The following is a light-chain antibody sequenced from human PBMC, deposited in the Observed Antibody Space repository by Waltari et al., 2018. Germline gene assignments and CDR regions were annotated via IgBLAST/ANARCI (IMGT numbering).Light chain of an antibody. CDR3: AAWDDSLNGVV. Sequence: QSVLTKPPSASGTHGQRVTIACSGRSSNIGSNPVTWYQQHPGAAPKLLVYSNNQRPSGVPDRFSGSKSGTSASLAISGLQSEDEADYYCAAWDDSLNGVVFGGGTKLTVL. V-gene: IGLV1-44*01. CDR1: SSNIGSNP. J-gene: IGLJ2*01. CDR2: SNN.